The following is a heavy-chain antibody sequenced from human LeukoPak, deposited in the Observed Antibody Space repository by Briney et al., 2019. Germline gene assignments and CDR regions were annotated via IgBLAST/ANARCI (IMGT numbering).Heavy chain of an antibody. CDR2: MYISGST. D-gene: IGHD3-22*01. CDR1: GGSISSYY. CDR3: ASLYYDSGGNFDY. Sequence: SETLSLTCTVSGGSISSYYWSWIRQPAGKGLEWIGRMYISGSTNHNPSLKSRVTMSVDTSKNQFSLKLSSVTAADTAVYYCASLYYDSGGNFDYWGQGTLVTASS. V-gene: IGHV4-4*07. J-gene: IGHJ4*02.